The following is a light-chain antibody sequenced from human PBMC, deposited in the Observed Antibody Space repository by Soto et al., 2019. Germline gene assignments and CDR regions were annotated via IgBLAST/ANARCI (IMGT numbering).Light chain of an antibody. Sequence: QTVVTQEPSFSVSPGGSVTLTCGLSSGSVSTSYYPSWYQQTPGQAPRTLIYSTNTRSSGVPDRFSGSILGNKAALTITGAQADDESDDYCVLYMGSGTYVVFGGGTKRTVL. J-gene: IGLJ2*01. CDR3: VLYMGSGTYVV. CDR1: SGSVSTSYY. CDR2: STN. V-gene: IGLV8-61*01.